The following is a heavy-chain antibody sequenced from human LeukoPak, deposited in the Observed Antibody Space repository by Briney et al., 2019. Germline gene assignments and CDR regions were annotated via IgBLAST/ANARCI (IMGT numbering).Heavy chain of an antibody. CDR2: TYYRSKWYD. CDR3: ARDKDGFDAFDI. V-gene: IGHV6-1*01. Sequence: SQTLSLTCAISGDSVSSNSAAWNWLRQSPSRGLEWLGRTYYRSKWYDNYALSVKSRITIHPDTSKNQFSLQLSSVTPEDTALYFCARDKDGFDAFDIWGQGTMVTVSS. J-gene: IGHJ3*02. CDR1: GDSVSSNSAA. D-gene: IGHD5-24*01.